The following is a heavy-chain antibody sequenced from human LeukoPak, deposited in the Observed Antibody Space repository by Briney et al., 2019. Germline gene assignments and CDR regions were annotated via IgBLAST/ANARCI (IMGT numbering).Heavy chain of an antibody. J-gene: IGHJ4*02. D-gene: IGHD2-2*01. V-gene: IGHV4-59*08. CDR2: IYYSGST. Sequence: PSETLSLTCTVSGGSISSYYWSWIWQPPGKGLEWVGYIYYSGSTNYNPSLKSRVTTSVDTSKNQLSLKLSSVTAADTAVYYCARVIGYCSSTSCFGYFDYWGQGTLVTVSS. CDR1: GGSISSYY. CDR3: ARVIGYCSSTSCFGYFDY.